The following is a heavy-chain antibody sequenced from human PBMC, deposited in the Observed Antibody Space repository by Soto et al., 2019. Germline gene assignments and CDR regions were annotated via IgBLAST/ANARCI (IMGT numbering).Heavy chain of an antibody. J-gene: IGHJ4*02. Sequence: SETLSLTCSVSGGSISSGTSYWSWIRQRPGEGLEWIGYIFYSGGFYYTPSLRGRVLILSDKSKNQFTLTLSSVTAADTAGYFCARASECPSILVVDLVYSFDYWGQGTLVTVSS. CDR1: GGSISSGTSY. V-gene: IGHV4-31*03. D-gene: IGHD5-12*01. CDR2: IFYSGGF. CDR3: ARASECPSILVVDLVYSFDY.